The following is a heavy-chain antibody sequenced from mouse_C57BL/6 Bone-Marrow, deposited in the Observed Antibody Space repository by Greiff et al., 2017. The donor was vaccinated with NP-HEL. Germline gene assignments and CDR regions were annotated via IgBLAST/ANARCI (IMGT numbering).Heavy chain of an antibody. Sequence: QVQLQQPGAELVKPGASVKLSCKASGYTFTSYWMQWVKQRPGQGLEWIGEIDPSDSYTNYNQKFKGKATVTVDTSSSTAYMQLSSLTSEDSAVYYCARCSSTGGYWGQGISVTVSS. V-gene: IGHV1-50*01. CDR1: GYTFTSYW. CDR3: ARCSSTGGY. J-gene: IGHJ4*01. CDR2: IDPSDSYT. D-gene: IGHD1-1*01.